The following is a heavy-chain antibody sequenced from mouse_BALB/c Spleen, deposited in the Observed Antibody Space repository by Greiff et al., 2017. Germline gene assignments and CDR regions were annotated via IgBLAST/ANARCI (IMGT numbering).Heavy chain of an antibody. D-gene: IGHD2-3*01. J-gene: IGHJ3*01. CDR2: ISSGGST. CDR3: ARGDGYYPWFAY. Sequence: EVKVVESGGGLVKPGGSLKLSCAASGFTFSSYAMSWVRQTPEKRLEWVASISSGGSTYYPDSVKGRFTISRDNARNILYLQMSSLMSEDTAMYYCARGDGYYPWFAYWGQGTLVTVSA. CDR1: GFTFSSYA. V-gene: IGHV5-6-5*01.